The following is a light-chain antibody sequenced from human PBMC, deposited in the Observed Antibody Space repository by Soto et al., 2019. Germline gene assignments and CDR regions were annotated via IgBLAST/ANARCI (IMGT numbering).Light chain of an antibody. CDR3: QSYDSSLSGSV. J-gene: IGLJ3*02. CDR1: SANSDTNYY. V-gene: IGLV1-40*01. CDR2: GNN. Sequence: QSVLTQPPSVSGAPGQRVTISGTGSSANSDTNYYVHWDKPLPGTASKLLIYGNNNRPSGVPDRFPGSKSGTSASLAITGLQAEDEADYACQSYDSSLSGSVFGGGTKLTVL.